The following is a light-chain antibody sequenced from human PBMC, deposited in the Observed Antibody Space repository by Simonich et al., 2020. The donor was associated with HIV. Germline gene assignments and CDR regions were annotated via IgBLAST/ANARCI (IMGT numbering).Light chain of an antibody. J-gene: IGLJ3*02. Sequence: QLVLTQSPSASASLGASVKRTCTLSSGHSSYAIAWHQQQPEKGPRYLMKVNSDGSHSKGDGIPDRFSGSSSGAERYLTISSLQSEDETDYYCQTWGTGILVFGGGTKLTVL. CDR3: QTWGTGILV. CDR1: SGHSSYA. V-gene: IGLV4-69*01. CDR2: VNSDGSH.